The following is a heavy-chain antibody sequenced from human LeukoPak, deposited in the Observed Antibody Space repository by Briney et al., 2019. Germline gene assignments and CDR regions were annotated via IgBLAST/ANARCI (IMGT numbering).Heavy chain of an antibody. CDR3: ARGVYYGSGSMYNWFDP. J-gene: IGHJ5*02. V-gene: IGHV4-38-2*02. D-gene: IGHD3-10*01. CDR2: IYHSGST. CDR1: GYSISSGYY. Sequence: SETLSLTCTVSGYSISSGYYWGWIRQPPGKGLEWIGSIYHSGSTYYNPSLKSRVTISVDTSKNQFSLKLSSVTAADTAVYYCARGVYYGSGSMYNWFDPWGQGTLVTVSS.